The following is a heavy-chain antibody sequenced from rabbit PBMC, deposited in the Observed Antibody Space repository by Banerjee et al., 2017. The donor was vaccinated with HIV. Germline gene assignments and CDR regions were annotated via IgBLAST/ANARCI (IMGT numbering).Heavy chain of an antibody. CDR3: AREDADVGSGYLNL. D-gene: IGHD3-1*01. Sequence: QEQLEESGGDLVKPEGSLTLTCTASGFSFTNKCVMCWVRQAPGKGLEWIGAIDTGTGSTAYASWAKGRFTITRSTSLNTVTLQMTSLTAADTATYLCAREDADVGSGYLNLWGPGTL. CDR1: GFSFTNKCV. V-gene: IGHV1S45*01. J-gene: IGHJ4*01. CDR2: IDTGTGST.